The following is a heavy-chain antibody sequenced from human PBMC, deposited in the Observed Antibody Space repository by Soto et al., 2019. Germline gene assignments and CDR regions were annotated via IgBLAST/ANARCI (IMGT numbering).Heavy chain of an antibody. CDR2: IYYSGST. CDR1: GGSISSGDYY. J-gene: IGHJ4*02. D-gene: IGHD3-22*01. V-gene: IGHV4-30-4*01. Sequence: SETLSLTCTVSGGSISSGDYYWSWIRQPPGKGLEWIGYIYYSGSTYYNPSLKSRVTISVDTSKNQFSLKLSSVTAEDTAVYYCARDRDSSGYRFDYWGQGTLVTVSS. CDR3: ARDRDSSGYRFDY.